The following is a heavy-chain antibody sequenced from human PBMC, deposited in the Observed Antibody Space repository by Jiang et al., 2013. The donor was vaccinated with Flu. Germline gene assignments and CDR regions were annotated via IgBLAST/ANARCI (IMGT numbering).Heavy chain of an antibody. V-gene: IGHV4-59*01. J-gene: IGHJ3*02. Sequence: PGLVKPSETLSLTCTVSGGSISSYYWSWIRQPPGKGLEWIGYIYYSGSTNYNPSLKSRVTISVDTSKNQFSLKLSSVTAADTAVYYCASGYNRGEIYDAFDIWGQGTMVTVSS. D-gene: IGHD5-24*01. CDR2: IYYSGST. CDR1: GGSISSYY. CDR3: ASGYNRGEIYDAFDI.